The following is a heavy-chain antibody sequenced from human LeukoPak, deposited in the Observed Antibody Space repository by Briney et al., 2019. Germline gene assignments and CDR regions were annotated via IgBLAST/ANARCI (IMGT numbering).Heavy chain of an antibody. CDR3: ARRAQVERRHSQLDY. CDR2: INPSGGST. D-gene: IGHD1-1*01. Sequence: ASVKVSCKASGYIFTSSYIHWVRQAPGQGLEWMGMINPSGGSTGYAQKFQGRVTMTRDMSTSTVYMELSSLRSEDTAVFYCARRAQVERRHSQLDYWGRGTLVTVSS. J-gene: IGHJ4*02. V-gene: IGHV1-46*01. CDR1: GYIFTSSY.